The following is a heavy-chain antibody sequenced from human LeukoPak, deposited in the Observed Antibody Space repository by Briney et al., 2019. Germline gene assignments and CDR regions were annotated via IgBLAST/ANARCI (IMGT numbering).Heavy chain of an antibody. CDR2: IWYDGSNK. J-gene: IGHJ4*02. D-gene: IGHD3-9*01. CDR1: GFTFSSYG. V-gene: IGHV3-33*06. Sequence: GGSLRLSCAASGFTFSSYGMHWVCQAPGTGLEWVGVIWYDGSNKYYADSVKGRFTISRDNSKYTLYLQMNSLRAEDTAVYYCAKDYDILTGYHAPSDYWGQGTLVTVSS. CDR3: AKDYDILTGYHAPSDY.